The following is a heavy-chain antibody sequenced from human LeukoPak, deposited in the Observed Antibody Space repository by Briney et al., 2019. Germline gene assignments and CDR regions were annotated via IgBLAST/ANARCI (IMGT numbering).Heavy chain of an antibody. V-gene: IGHV3-21*01. CDR1: GFTFSSYS. J-gene: IGHJ4*02. D-gene: IGHD1-7*01. Sequence: GGSLRLPCAASGFTFSSYSMNWVRQAPGKGLEWVSCISSSSSYIYYADSVKGRFTISRDNAKNSLYLQMNSLRAEDTAVYYCAGAHNWKYGSFDFWGQGTLVTVSS. CDR3: AGAHNWKYGSFDF. CDR2: ISSSSSYI.